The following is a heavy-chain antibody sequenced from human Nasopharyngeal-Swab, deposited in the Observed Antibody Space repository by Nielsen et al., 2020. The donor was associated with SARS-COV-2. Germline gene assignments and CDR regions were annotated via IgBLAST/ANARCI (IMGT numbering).Heavy chain of an antibody. CDR1: GYTFTSYA. CDR3: ARDSDTYYYYGMDV. Sequence: ASVKVSCKGSGYTFTSYAMNWVRQAPGQGLEWMGWINTNTGNPTYAQGFTGRFVFSLDTSVSTAYLQISSLKAEDTAVYYCARDSDTYYYYGMDVWGQGTTVTVSS. V-gene: IGHV7-4-1*02. CDR2: INTNTGNP. D-gene: IGHD1-26*01. J-gene: IGHJ6*02.